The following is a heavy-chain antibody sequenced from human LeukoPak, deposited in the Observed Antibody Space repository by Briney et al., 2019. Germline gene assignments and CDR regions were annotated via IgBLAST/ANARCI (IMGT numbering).Heavy chain of an antibody. CDR3: ASQTYYDYGWGSFET. J-gene: IGHJ5*02. Sequence: GGSLRLSCAASGFTFSSYGMHWVRQAPGKGLEWVAVIWYDGSKKYYADSVKGRFTISRDNSKNTLYLQMNSLRAEDTAVYYCASQTYYDYGWGSFETWGQGTLVTVSS. V-gene: IGHV3-33*01. CDR1: GFTFSSYG. D-gene: IGHD3-16*01. CDR2: IWYDGSKK.